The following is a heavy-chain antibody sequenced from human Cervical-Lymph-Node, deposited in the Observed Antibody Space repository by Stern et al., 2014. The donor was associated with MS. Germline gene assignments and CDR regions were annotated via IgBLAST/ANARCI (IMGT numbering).Heavy chain of an antibody. V-gene: IGHV3-30-3*01. CDR3: AYDRYCSGGNCRDAFDI. D-gene: IGHD2-15*01. CDR1: GSSFISFA. CDR2: ISDDGSNK. J-gene: IGHJ3*02. Sequence: VQLVESGGGVVQPGTSLRLSCAASGSSFISFAIHWVRQAPGQWLECVAVISDDGSNKYYADSMKGRFTISRDNSKNTLFLQMNSVKTEDTAVYYCAYDRYCSGGNCRDAFDIWGQGTMVTVSA.